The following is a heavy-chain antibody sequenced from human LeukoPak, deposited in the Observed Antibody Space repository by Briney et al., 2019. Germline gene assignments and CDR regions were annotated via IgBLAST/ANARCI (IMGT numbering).Heavy chain of an antibody. CDR1: GGSFSRLS. CDR2: TIPILSTP. Sequence: GASVKVSCKASGGSFSRLSINWVRQVPGQGLEWMGGTIPILSTPNYAQRFQDSVTFTADGSTSIAYMELSSLTSEDTAVYYCAGADLKFNNLLALNFNYWGQGTLVTVSS. V-gene: IGHV1-69*13. J-gene: IGHJ4*02. CDR3: AGADLKFNNLLALNFNY. D-gene: IGHD1-1*01.